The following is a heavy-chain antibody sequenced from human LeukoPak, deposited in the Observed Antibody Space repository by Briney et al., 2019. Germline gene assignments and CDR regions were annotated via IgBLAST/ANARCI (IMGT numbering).Heavy chain of an antibody. V-gene: IGHV3-7*01. Sequence: GGSLRLSCAASGFSLSHYWMSWVRQAPGKGLEWVANIKKDGSEKYYGDPVEGRFTFSRDNAKNSVYLKMNSVTAEDTAVYYCARGIIGYNYYGLDVWGQGTTVTVSS. CDR2: IKKDGSEK. D-gene: IGHD1-14*01. J-gene: IGHJ6*02. CDR1: GFSLSHYW. CDR3: ARGIIGYNYYGLDV.